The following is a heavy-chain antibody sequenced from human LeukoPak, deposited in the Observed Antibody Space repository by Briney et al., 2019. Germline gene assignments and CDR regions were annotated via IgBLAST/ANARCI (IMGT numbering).Heavy chain of an antibody. V-gene: IGHV3-7*01. CDR2: IKQDGSEK. Sequence: PGGSLRLSCAASGFTFSSYWMSWVRQAPGKGLEWVANIKQDGSEKYYVDSVKGRFTISRDNAKNSLYLQMNSLRAEDTAVYYCARDKAYFCSSTSCENWFDPGGQGNRVTVSS. CDR3: ARDKAYFCSSTSCENWFDP. CDR1: GFTFSSYW. D-gene: IGHD2-2*01. J-gene: IGHJ5*02.